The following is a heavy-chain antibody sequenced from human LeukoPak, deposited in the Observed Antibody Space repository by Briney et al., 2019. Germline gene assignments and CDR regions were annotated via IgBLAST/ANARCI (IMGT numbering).Heavy chain of an antibody. CDR2: INHSGST. V-gene: IGHV4-34*01. Sequence: SETLSLTCAVYGGSFSGYYWSWIRQPPGKGLECIGEINHSGSTNYNPSLKSRVTISVDTSKNQFSLKLSSVTAADTAVYYCATTIRPSGSYWVYWGQGTLVTVSS. J-gene: IGHJ4*02. CDR3: ATTIRPSGSYWVY. D-gene: IGHD1-26*01. CDR1: GGSFSGYY.